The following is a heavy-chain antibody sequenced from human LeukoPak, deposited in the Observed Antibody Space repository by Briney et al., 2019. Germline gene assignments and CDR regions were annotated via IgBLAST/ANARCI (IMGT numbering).Heavy chain of an antibody. CDR1: GGTFSSYA. CDR2: IIPILGIA. V-gene: IGHV1-69*04. J-gene: IGHJ4*02. CDR3: ARIDTGNDILTGSDNFDY. Sequence: SVKVSCKASGGTFSSYAISWVRQAPGQGLEWMGRIIPILGIANYAQKFQGRVTITADKATSTAYMALSSLRSEDTAVYYCARIDTGNDILTGSDNFDYWGQGTLVTVSS. D-gene: IGHD3-9*01.